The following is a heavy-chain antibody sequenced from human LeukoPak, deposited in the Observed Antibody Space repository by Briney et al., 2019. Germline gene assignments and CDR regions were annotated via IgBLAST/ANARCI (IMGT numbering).Heavy chain of an antibody. CDR3: ARGTPGNSSGWDNWFDP. D-gene: IGHD6-19*01. CDR2: INPNSGGT. V-gene: IGHV1-2*02. J-gene: IGHJ5*02. Sequence: ASVKVSCKASGYTFNGYYLHWVRQAPGQGLEWMGWINPNSGGTNYAQKFQGRATMTRDTSISTAYMELSRLRSDDTAVYYCARGTPGNSSGWDNWFDPWGQGTLVTVSS. CDR1: GYTFNGYY.